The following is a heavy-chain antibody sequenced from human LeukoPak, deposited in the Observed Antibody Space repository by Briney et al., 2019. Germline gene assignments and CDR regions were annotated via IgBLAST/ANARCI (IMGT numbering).Heavy chain of an antibody. Sequence: SETLSLTCTVSGGSISSGSYYWSWIRQPAGKGLEWIGRIYTSGSTNYNPSLKSRVTISVDTSKNQFSLKLSPVTAADTAVYYCASSSSGTFDYWGQGTLVTVSS. V-gene: IGHV4-61*02. J-gene: IGHJ4*02. D-gene: IGHD6-19*01. CDR2: IYTSGST. CDR1: GGSISSGSYY. CDR3: ASSSSGTFDY.